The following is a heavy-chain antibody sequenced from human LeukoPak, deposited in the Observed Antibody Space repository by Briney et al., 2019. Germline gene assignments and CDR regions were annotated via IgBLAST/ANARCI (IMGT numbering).Heavy chain of an antibody. CDR2: IKQDGSEK. CDR3: ARGGRTTVTTFWFTN. D-gene: IGHD4-17*01. J-gene: IGHJ4*02. Sequence: GGSLRLSCAASGFTFSSYWMSWVRQAPGKGLEWVANIKQDGSEKYYVDSVKGRFTISRDNAKSSLYLQMNSLRAEDTAVYYCARGGRTTVTTFWFTNWGQGTLVTVSS. CDR1: GFTFSSYW. V-gene: IGHV3-7*01.